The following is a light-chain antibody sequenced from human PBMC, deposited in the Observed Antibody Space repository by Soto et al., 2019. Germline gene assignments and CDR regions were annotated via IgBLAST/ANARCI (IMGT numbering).Light chain of an antibody. V-gene: IGKV1-33*01. CDR3: QQYDSLPRT. J-gene: IGKJ1*01. CDR1: QDTSNY. CDR2: DAS. Sequence: DIQMTQSPSSRSASVGDRVTITCQASQDTSNYLNLYQQKPGKAPKLLIYDASNLETGVPSRFSGSGSGTDFNLTISSLQPEDIATYSCQQYDSLPRTFGQGTKVDIK.